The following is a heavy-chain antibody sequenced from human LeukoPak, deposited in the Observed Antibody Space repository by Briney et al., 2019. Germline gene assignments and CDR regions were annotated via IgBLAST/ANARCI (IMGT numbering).Heavy chain of an antibody. Sequence: GGSLSLSCTASGFTFSSYSMNWVRKAPGKGLEWVSSISSSSSYIYYADSVKGRFTISRDNAKNSLYLQMDSLRAEDTAVYYCARVSSGYYGWGQGTLVTVSS. CDR2: ISSSSSYI. J-gene: IGHJ4*02. V-gene: IGHV3-21*01. CDR1: GFTFSSYS. CDR3: ARVSSGYYG. D-gene: IGHD3-22*01.